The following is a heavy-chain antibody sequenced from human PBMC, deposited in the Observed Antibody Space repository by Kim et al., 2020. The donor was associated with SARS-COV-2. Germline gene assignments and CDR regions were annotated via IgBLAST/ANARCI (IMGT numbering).Heavy chain of an antibody. D-gene: IGHD2-8*01. CDR3: AKDVRTLLMVYVNLFDY. J-gene: IGHJ4*02. V-gene: IGHV3-23*01. Sequence: GGSLRLSCAASGFTFSSYAMSWVRQAPGKGLEWVSAISGSGGDTYYADSVKGRFTISRDNSKNTLYLQMNSLRAEDTAVYYCAKDVRTLLMVYVNLFDYWGQGTLVTVSS. CDR2: ISGSGGDT. CDR1: GFTFSSYA.